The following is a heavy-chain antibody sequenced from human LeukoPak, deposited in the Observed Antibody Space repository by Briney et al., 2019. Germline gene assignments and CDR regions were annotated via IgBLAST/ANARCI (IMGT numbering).Heavy chain of an antibody. CDR1: GDSISISDSY. D-gene: IGHD3-22*01. V-gene: IGHV4-39*01. CDR3: ARRRYYDGSGYLE. Sequence: SETPSLTCSVSGDSISISDSYWYWIRQPPGKGLGWIGTLYYTGRTYYSPSPQSRLTMSVDTYNNQLSLNLRSVPAADTAVYYCARRRYYDGSGYLEWGQGTLLSVSS. CDR2: LYYTGRT. J-gene: IGHJ1*01.